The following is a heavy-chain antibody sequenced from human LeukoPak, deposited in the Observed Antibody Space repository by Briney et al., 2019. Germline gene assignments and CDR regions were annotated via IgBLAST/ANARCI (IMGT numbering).Heavy chain of an antibody. D-gene: IGHD5-18*01. J-gene: IGHJ4*02. CDR3: ARVSDTSMVTPGFDS. CDR2: VSTSNGAT. Sequence: GASVKVSCKASGGTFSSYALTWVRQAPGQGLERMGWVSTSNGATNYAEKFQGRVTMTTETVTKTAYLELRRLTSGDTAMYFCARVSDTSMVTPGFDSWGQGTLVTVS. CDR1: GGTFSSYA. V-gene: IGHV1-18*01.